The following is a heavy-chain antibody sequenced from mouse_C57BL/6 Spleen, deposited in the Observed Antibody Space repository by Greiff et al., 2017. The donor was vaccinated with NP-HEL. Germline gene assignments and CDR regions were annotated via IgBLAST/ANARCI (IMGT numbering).Heavy chain of an antibody. CDR2: ISYDGSN. CDR3: GGWITTADFDY. V-gene: IGHV3-6*01. D-gene: IGHD2-4*01. Sequence: EVKLQESGPGLVKPSQSLSLTCSVTGYSITSGYYWNWIRQFPGHKLEWMGYISYDGSNNYNQSLKNRISITRDTSKNQFFLKLNSVTTEDTATYYCGGWITTADFDYWGQGTTLTVSS. CDR1: GYSITSGYY. J-gene: IGHJ2*01.